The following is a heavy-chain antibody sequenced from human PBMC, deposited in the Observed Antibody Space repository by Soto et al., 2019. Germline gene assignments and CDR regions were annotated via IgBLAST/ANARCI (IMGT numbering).Heavy chain of an antibody. J-gene: IGHJ5*02. Sequence: PSETLSLTCAVYGGSFSGYYWSWIRQPPGKGLEWIGEINHSGSTNYNPSLKSRVTISVDTSKNQFSLKLSSVTAADTAVYYCARDSRLRYFDWLPNWFDPWGQGTLVTVSS. CDR3: ARDSRLRYFDWLPNWFDP. D-gene: IGHD3-9*01. V-gene: IGHV4-34*01. CDR1: GGSFSGYY. CDR2: INHSGST.